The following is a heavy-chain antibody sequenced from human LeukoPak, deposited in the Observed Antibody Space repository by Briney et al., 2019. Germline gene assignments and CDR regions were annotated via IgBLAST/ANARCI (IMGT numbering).Heavy chain of an antibody. CDR3: ARDLTHRRNYDNSGYQIVPAF. J-gene: IGHJ4*02. V-gene: IGHV1-2*02. CDR2: INPSGGA. D-gene: IGHD3-22*01. CDR1: GYIFTGYY. Sequence: ASVKVSCKASGYIFTGYYIHWVRQAPGQGLEWMGWINPSGGADYAQKFQGRVTMTRDTSISTAYMTLSRLRFDDTAVYYCARDLTHRRNYDNSGYQIVPAFWGQGTLVTVSS.